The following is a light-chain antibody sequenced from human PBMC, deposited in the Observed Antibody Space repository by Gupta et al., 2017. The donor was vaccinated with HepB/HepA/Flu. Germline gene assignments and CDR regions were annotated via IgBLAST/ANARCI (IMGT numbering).Light chain of an antibody. CDR1: HGISSF. CDR2: GAS. CDR3: QQLDIYS. J-gene: IGKJ5*01. V-gene: IGKV1-9*01. Sequence: DIQLTQSPSFLSASVGDRVTITCRASHGISSFLAWYQQKPGKAPELLIYGASTLQSGVPSRFSGSGSGTEFTLTSSRLQPEDFAAYCCQQLDIYSFGQGTQMEIK.